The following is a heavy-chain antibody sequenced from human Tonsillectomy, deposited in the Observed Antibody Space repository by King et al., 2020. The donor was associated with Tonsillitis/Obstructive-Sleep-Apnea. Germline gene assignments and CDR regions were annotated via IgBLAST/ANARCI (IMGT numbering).Heavy chain of an antibody. Sequence: QLQESGPGLVKPSETLSLTCTVSGGSISSSGYYWGWIRQPPGKGLEWIGCFYYSGSTYYNPSLKSRVTISVDTSENQFSLNLTSVTAADTAVYYCARQRGGSSEIDYWGQGTLVTVSS. J-gene: IGHJ4*02. CDR2: FYYSGST. CDR1: GGSISSSGYY. CDR3: ARQRGGSSEIDY. D-gene: IGHD6-6*01. V-gene: IGHV4-39*01.